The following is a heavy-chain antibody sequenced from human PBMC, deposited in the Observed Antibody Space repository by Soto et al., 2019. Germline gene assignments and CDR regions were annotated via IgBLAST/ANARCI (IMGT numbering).Heavy chain of an antibody. V-gene: IGHV1-18*04. J-gene: IGHJ6*02. Sequence: QIQLVQSGGEVKKPGASVKVSCKASGYTFSNYGFSWVRQAPGQGLEWMGWISAYNGNTKYAQKLQGRVTMTTDTATNTASMELRSLRSYVSAVYYCAGDRHRSPRAGTPEWLLFEGTDVWGQGTTVTVSS. D-gene: IGHD3-3*01. CDR2: ISAYNGNT. CDR3: AGDRHRSPRAGTPEWLLFEGTDV. CDR1: GYTFSNYG.